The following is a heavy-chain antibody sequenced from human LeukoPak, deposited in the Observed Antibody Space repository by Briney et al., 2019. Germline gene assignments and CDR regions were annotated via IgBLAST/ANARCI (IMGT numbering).Heavy chain of an antibody. V-gene: IGHV1-18*01. CDR3: ARHLPDYGGNSVATY. D-gene: IGHD4-23*01. CDR2: ISAYNGNT. Sequence: ASVKVSCKASGYTFTSYGISWVRQAPGQGLEWMGWISAYNGNTNYAQKLQGRVTMTTDTSTSTAYMELRSLRSDDTAVYYCARHLPDYGGNSVATYWGQGTLVTVSS. J-gene: IGHJ4*02. CDR1: GYTFTSYG.